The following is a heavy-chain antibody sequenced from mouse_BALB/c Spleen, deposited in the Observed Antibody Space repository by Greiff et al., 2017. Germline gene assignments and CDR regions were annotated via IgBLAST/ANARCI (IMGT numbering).Heavy chain of an antibody. V-gene: IGHV5-6-2*01. CDR3: ARQGYGNYHYYAMDY. J-gene: IGHJ4*01. Sequence: EVQLVESGGGLVKLGGSLKLSCAASGFTFSSYYMSWVRQTPEKRLELVAAINSNGGSTYYPDTVKGRFTISRDNAKNTLYLQMSSLKSEDTALYYCARQGYGNYHYYAMDYWGQGTSVTVSS. CDR2: INSNGGST. CDR1: GFTFSSYY. D-gene: IGHD2-10*02.